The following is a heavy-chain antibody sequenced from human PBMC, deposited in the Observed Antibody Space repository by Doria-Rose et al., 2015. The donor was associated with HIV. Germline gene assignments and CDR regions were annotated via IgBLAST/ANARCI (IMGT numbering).Heavy chain of an antibody. V-gene: IGHV2-26*01. Sequence: QESGPVLVKPTETLTLTCTVSGVSLSSPGLGVSWIRQPPGKALEWLANIYAHDDRSYKTSLKSRLTISMGTSKSQLVLTMTDMDPVDTATYYCARIKSSRWYHKYYFDFWGQGTLVIVSA. CDR1: GVSLSSPGLG. J-gene: IGHJ4*02. CDR2: IYAHDDR. CDR3: ARIKSSRWYHKYYFDF. D-gene: IGHD6-13*01.